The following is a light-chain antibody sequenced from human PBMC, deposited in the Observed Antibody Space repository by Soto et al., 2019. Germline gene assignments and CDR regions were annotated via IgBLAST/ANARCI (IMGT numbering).Light chain of an antibody. Sequence: EIVMTQSPATLSVSPGERATLSCRASQSVSSNLAWYQQKPGQAPRLLIYGASTRATGIPARFSGSGSGTEFTLTISRLQSDYFAVYYCQQYNNWITFGQGTRLEMK. CDR2: GAS. J-gene: IGKJ5*01. CDR3: QQYNNWIT. V-gene: IGKV3-15*01. CDR1: QSVSSN.